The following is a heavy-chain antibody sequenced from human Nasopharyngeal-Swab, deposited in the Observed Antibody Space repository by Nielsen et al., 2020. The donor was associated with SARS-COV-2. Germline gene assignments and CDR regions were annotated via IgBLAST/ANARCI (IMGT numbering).Heavy chain of an antibody. V-gene: IGHV3-30-3*01. CDR2: ISYDGSNK. D-gene: IGHD5-12*01. J-gene: IGHJ4*02. CDR3: ARPTIVATAPTDY. Sequence: GGSLRLSCAASGFTFSSYAMHWVRQAPGKGLEWVAVISYDGSNKYYADSVKGRFTISRDNSKNTLYLQMNSLRAEDTAVYYCARPTIVATAPTDYWGQGTLVTVSS. CDR1: GFTFSSYA.